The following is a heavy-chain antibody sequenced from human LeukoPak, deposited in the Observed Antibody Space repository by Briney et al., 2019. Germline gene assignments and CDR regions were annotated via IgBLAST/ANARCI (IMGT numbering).Heavy chain of an antibody. CDR3: AKRGILTGYSSFDY. CDR1: GFTFSSYA. CDR2: ISGSGGST. J-gene: IGHJ4*02. Sequence: PGGSLRLSCAASGFTFSSYAMSWVRQAPGKGLEWVSVISGSGGSTDYTDPVKGRFTISRDNSKNTLYLQMNNLRAEDTAVYYCAKRGILTGYSSFDYWGQGTLVTVSA. D-gene: IGHD3-9*01. V-gene: IGHV3-23*01.